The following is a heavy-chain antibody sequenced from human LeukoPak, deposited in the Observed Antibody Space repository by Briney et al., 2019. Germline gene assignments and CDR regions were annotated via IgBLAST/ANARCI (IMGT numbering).Heavy chain of an antibody. CDR1: GYSFTSYW. CDR2: IYPGDSDT. V-gene: IGHV5-51*01. CDR3: ARHYCSGGSCYSSFDY. J-gene: IGHJ4*02. D-gene: IGHD2-15*01. Sequence: GESLKISCKGSGYSFTSYWIGWVRQMPGKGLEWMGIIYPGDSDTRYSPSFQGQVTISADKSISTAYLQWSSLKASDTAMHYCARHYCSGGSCYSSFDYWGQGTLVTVSS.